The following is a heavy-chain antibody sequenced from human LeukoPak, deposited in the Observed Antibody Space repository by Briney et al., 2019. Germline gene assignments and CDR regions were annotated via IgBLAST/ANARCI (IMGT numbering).Heavy chain of an antibody. CDR3: AKDGYSSGSPYYFDY. D-gene: IGHD6-19*01. J-gene: IGHJ4*02. CDR2: ISGSGGAT. V-gene: IGHV3-23*01. Sequence: GGSLRLSCAASGFTFNTYGMSWVRQAPGKGLEWVSGISGSGGATYYADSVKGRFTISRDNSKNTLYLQMNSLRAEDTAVYYCAKDGYSSGSPYYFDYWGQGTLVTVSS. CDR1: GFTFNTYG.